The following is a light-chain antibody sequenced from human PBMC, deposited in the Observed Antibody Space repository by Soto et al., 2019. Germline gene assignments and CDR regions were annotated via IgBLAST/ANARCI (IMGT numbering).Light chain of an antibody. Sequence: DLQMPPSLSTLSSSVGYSFTINCRASQNIRNWLAWYQQKPGKAPNPLIYDASSLKSCVQARFSGSGSATEFPLTISSLKPDDSETYYRQQYNTYSTFGKGTKLEIK. CDR1: QNIRNW. J-gene: IGKJ5*01. CDR2: DAS. V-gene: IGKV1-5*01. CDR3: QQYNTYST.